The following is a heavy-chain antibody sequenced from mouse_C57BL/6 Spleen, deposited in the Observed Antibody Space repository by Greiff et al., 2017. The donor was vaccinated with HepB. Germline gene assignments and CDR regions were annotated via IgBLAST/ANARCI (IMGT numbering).Heavy chain of an antibody. CDR3: ARRAVPRHFDY. D-gene: IGHD1-1*01. J-gene: IGHJ2*01. Sequence: VQLQQSGAELVRPGTSVKVSCKASGYAFTNYLIEWVKQRPGQGLEWIGVINPGSGGTNYNEKFKGKATLTADKSSSTAYMQLSSLTSEDSAVYFCARRAVPRHFDYWGQGTTLTVSS. V-gene: IGHV1-54*01. CDR2: INPGSGGT. CDR1: GYAFTNYL.